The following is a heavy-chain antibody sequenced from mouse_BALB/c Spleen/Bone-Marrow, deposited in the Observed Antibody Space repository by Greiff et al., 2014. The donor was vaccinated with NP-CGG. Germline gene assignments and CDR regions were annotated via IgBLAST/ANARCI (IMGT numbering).Heavy chain of an antibody. V-gene: IGHV1S22*01. CDR1: GYTFTSYW. D-gene: IGHD2-1*01. CDR3: TRGDGNYWYFDV. J-gene: IGHJ1*01. Sequence: LQQSGSELVRPGASVKLSCKASGYTFTSYWMHWVKQRHGQGLEWIGNIYPGSGSTNYDEKFKSKGTPTVDTSSSTAYMHLSSLTSEDSAVYYCTRGDGNYWYFDVWGAGTTVTVSS. CDR2: IYPGSGST.